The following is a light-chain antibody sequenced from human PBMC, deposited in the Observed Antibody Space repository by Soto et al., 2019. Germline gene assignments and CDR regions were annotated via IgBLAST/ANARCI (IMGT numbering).Light chain of an antibody. CDR2: EVS. V-gene: IGLV2-8*01. CDR3: SSYAGSNNHV. J-gene: IGLJ1*01. Sequence: QPVLTQPPYGSGSPGQSGTISCTGTSSDVGGYNYVSWYQQHPGKAPKLMIYEVSKRPSGVPDRFSGSKSGNTASLTVSGLQAEDEADYYCSSYAGSNNHVFGTGTKVTVL. CDR1: SSDVGGYNY.